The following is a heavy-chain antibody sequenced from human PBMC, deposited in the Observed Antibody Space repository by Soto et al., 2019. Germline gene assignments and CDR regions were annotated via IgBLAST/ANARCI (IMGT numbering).Heavy chain of an antibody. V-gene: IGHV4-31*03. D-gene: IGHD5-12*01. Sequence: SETLSLTCTVSGGSISSGGYYWIWIRHHPGKGLEWIGYIYYSGSTYYNPSLKSRVTISVDTSKNQFSLKLSSVTAADTAVYYCARDSEMASPDYWGQGTLVTVSS. J-gene: IGHJ4*02. CDR2: IYYSGST. CDR3: ARDSEMASPDY. CDR1: GGSISSGGYY.